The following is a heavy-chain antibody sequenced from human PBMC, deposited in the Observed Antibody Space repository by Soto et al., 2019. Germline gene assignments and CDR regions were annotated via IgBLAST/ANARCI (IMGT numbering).Heavy chain of an antibody. CDR1: GGSISSYY. Sequence: SETLSLTCTVSGGSISSYYWSWIRQPPGKGLEWIGYIYYSGSTNYNPSLKSRVTISVDRSKNQFSLKLNSVTAAGTAVYYCARVPDVWGQGTTVTVSS. V-gene: IGHV4-59*12. J-gene: IGHJ6*02. CDR3: ARVPDV. CDR2: IYYSGST.